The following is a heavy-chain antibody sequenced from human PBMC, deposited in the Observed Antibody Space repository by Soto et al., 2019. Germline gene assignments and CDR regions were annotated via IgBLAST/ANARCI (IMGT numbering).Heavy chain of an antibody. J-gene: IGHJ4*02. V-gene: IGHV1-18*01. D-gene: IGHD3-9*01. CDR1: GYTFTSYG. CDR3: ARTYYDILTGYYYYFDY. Sequence: ASVKVSCKASGYTFTSYGISWVRQAPGQGLEWMGWISAYNGNTNYAQKLQGRVTMTTDTSTSTAYMELRSLRSDDTAVYYCARTYYDILTGYYYYFDYWGQGTLVNVSS. CDR2: ISAYNGNT.